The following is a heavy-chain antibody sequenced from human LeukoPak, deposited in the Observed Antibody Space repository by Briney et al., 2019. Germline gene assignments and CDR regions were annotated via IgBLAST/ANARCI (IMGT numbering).Heavy chain of an antibody. CDR1: GYTFTSYG. Sequence: ASVKVSCKASGYTFTSYGISWVRQAPGQGLEWMRWISAYNGNTNYAQKLQGRVTMTTDTSTSTAYMELRSLRPDDTAVYYCARGARDTYDSSGYYDPWGQATLVTVSS. J-gene: IGHJ5*02. D-gene: IGHD3-22*01. V-gene: IGHV1-18*01. CDR2: ISAYNGNT. CDR3: ARGARDTYDSSGYYDP.